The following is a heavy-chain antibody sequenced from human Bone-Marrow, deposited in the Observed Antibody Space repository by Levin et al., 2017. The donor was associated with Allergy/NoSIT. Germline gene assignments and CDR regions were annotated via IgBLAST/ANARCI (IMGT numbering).Heavy chain of an antibody. V-gene: IGHV3-72*01. CDR3: AKGGYCTGSSCYDVDY. Sequence: GGSLRLSCAASGFTFSDHYMDWVRQAPGKGLEWVARIRKRANSYSTEYAASVKGRFSISRDDSKNSLYLQMNSLKTEDTAVYYCAKGGYCTGSSCYDVDYWGQGTLVTVSS. CDR1: GFTFSDHY. CDR2: IRKRANSYST. J-gene: IGHJ4*02. D-gene: IGHD2-15*01.